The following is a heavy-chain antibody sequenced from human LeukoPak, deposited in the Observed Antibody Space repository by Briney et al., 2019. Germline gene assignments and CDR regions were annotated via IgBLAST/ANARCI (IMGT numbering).Heavy chain of an antibody. J-gene: IGHJ4*02. CDR1: GGSISSGGYY. D-gene: IGHD3-22*01. CDR3: ARAGITMIADY. CDR2: IYYSGST. V-gene: IGHV4-31*03. Sequence: PSETLPLTCTVSGGSISSGGYYWSWIRQHPGKGLEWIGYIYYSGSTYYNPSLKSRVTISVDTSKNQFSLKLSSVTAADTAVYYCARAGITMIADYWGQGTLVTVSS.